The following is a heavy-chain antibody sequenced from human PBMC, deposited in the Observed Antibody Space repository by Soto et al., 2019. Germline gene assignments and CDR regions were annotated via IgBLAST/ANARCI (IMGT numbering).Heavy chain of an antibody. V-gene: IGHV3-23*01. CDR3: AKESQLWSYFDY. CDR2: ISGSGGRT. Sequence: EVQLLESGGGLVQPGGSLRLSCVASRFTFSSYAMTWVRQAPGKGLEWVSTISGSGGRTYYADSVKGRFTISRDNSKNTLYLQRNSLRAEDTAVYYCAKESQLWSYFDYWGQGPLATVSS. J-gene: IGHJ4*02. D-gene: IGHD5-18*01. CDR1: RFTFSSYA.